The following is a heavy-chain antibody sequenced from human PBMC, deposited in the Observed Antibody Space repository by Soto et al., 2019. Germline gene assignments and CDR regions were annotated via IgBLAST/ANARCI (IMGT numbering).Heavy chain of an antibody. J-gene: IGHJ4*02. CDR1: GGSVSSGSYY. CDR3: ARALGYCSGGSCYVDY. CDR2: IYYSGST. D-gene: IGHD2-15*01. V-gene: IGHV4-61*01. Sequence: QVQLQESGPGLVKPSETLSLTCTVSGGSVSSGSYYWSWIRQPPGKGLEWIGYIYYSGSTNYNPSLKSRVTISVDASKSLFSLKLSSVTAADTAVYYCARALGYCSGGSCYVDYWGQGTLVTVSS.